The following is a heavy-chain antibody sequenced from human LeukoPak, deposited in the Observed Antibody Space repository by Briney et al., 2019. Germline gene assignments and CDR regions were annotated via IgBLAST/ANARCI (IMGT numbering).Heavy chain of an antibody. V-gene: IGHV3-64*01. J-gene: IGHJ4*02. CDR3: ARASGWTSWFDY. CDR1: GFTFSSYA. Sequence: GGSLRLSCAASGFTFSSYAMHWVRQAPGKGLEYVSAISSNGGSTYYANSVKGRFTISRDNSKNTLYLQMGSLRAEDMAVYYCARASGWTSWFDYWGQGTLVTVSS. CDR2: ISSNGGST. D-gene: IGHD6-19*01.